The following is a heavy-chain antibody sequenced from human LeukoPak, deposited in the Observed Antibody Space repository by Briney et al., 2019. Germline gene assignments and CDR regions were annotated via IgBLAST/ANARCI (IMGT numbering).Heavy chain of an antibody. V-gene: IGHV4-4*07. J-gene: IGHJ4*02. CDR1: GGSISSYY. Sequence: PSETLSLTYTVSGGSISSYYWSWIRQPAGKGLEWIGRIYTSGSTNYNPSLKSRVTMSVDTFKNQFSLKLSSVTAADTAVYYCARGSGDSSGYYYTEDGSFDYWGQGTLVTVSS. CDR2: IYTSGST. D-gene: IGHD3-22*01. CDR3: ARGSGDSSGYYYTEDGSFDY.